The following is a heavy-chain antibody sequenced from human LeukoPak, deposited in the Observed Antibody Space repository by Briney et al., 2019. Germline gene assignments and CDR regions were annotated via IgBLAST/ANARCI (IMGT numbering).Heavy chain of an antibody. Sequence: WGSLRLSCAASVFTFSSYAMSWVCQTPGKGLECVSRISNSSGSTYYADSVKCGFTISRDNSKNTLYLQMNRMRAEDTVVYYCESGGARAGYWGQGTLVIVSS. V-gene: IGHV3-23*01. D-gene: IGHD4/OR15-4a*01. CDR3: ESGGARAGY. J-gene: IGHJ4*02. CDR1: VFTFSSYA. CDR2: ISNSSGST.